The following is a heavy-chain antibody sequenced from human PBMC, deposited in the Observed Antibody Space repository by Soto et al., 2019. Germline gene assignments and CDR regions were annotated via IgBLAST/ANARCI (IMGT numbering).Heavy chain of an antibody. D-gene: IGHD2-21*01. V-gene: IGHV4-4*02. CDR2: IYHSGSP. J-gene: IGHJ6*02. Sequence: SETLSLTCAVSGGSISDTNWWTWVRQAPGKGLEWIGEIYHSGSPTYSPSLRGRATISVDKSNNQFSLRLRYVTAADTAVYYCAASCVGCGGFNYYGMDVWGQGTTVTVSS. CDR1: GGSISDTNW. CDR3: AASCVGCGGFNYYGMDV.